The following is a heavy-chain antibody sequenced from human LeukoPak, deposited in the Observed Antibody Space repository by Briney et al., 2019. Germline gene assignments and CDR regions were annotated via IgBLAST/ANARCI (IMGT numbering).Heavy chain of an antibody. J-gene: IGHJ4*02. Sequence: SETLSLTCAVYGGSFSGYYWSWIRQPPGKGLEWIGEINHSGSTNYNPSLKSRVTISVDTSKNQFSLKLSSVTAADTAVYYCARTYCSSTSCYRTLDYWGQGTLVTVSS. V-gene: IGHV4-34*01. CDR2: INHSGST. D-gene: IGHD2-2*01. CDR1: GGSFSGYY. CDR3: ARTYCSSTSCYRTLDY.